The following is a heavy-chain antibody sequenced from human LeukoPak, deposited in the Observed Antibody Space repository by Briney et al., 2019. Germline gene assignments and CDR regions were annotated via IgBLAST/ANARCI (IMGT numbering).Heavy chain of an antibody. J-gene: IGHJ3*02. Sequence: PSETLSLTCTVSGGSISSYYWSWIRQPPGKGLEWIGYIYYSGSTNYNPSLKSRVTISVDTSKNQFFLKLSSVTAADTAVYYCAGESGTDAFDIWGQGTMVTVSS. CDR1: GGSISSYY. V-gene: IGHV4-59*01. CDR3: AGESGTDAFDI. CDR2: IYYSGST.